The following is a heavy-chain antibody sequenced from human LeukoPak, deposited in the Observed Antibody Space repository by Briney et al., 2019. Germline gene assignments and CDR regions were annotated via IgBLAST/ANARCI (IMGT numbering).Heavy chain of an antibody. J-gene: IGHJ5*02. Sequence: SETLSLTCAVYGGSFSGYYWSWIRQPPGKGLEWIGEINHSGSTNYNPSLKSRVTISVDTSKNQFSLKLSSVTAADTAVYYCARDMGFSWGQGTLVTVSS. D-gene: IGHD3-10*01. V-gene: IGHV4-34*01. CDR3: ARDMGFS. CDR2: INHSGST. CDR1: GGSFSGYY.